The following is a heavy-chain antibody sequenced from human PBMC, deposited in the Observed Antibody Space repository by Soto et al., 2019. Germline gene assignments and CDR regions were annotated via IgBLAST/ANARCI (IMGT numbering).Heavy chain of an antibody. D-gene: IGHD7-27*01. J-gene: IGHJ3*02. CDR1: GFTFSSYS. Sequence: GGSLKLSCAASGFTFSSYSMNWVRQAPGKGLEWVSSISSSSSYIYYADSVKGRFTISRDNAKNSLYLQRNSLRAEDAAVYYCAREGHSLGINAFDIWGQGTMVTVSS. CDR3: AREGHSLGINAFDI. V-gene: IGHV3-21*01. CDR2: ISSSSSYI.